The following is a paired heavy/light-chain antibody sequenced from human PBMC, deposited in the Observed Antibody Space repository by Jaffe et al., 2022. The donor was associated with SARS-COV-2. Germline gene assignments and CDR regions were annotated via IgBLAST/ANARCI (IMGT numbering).Light chain of an antibody. CDR2: DAS. CDR3: QQRSNWPIT. V-gene: IGKV3-11*01. J-gene: IGKJ5*01. CDR1: QSVSSS. Sequence: EIVLTQSPATLCLSPGERATLSCRASQSVSSSLGWYQQKPGQAPRLLIYDASNRATGIPARFSGSGSGTDFTLTISSLEPEDFAVYYCQQRSNWPITFGQGTRLEIK.
Heavy chain of an antibody. V-gene: IGHV4-39*01. Sequence: QLQPQESGPGLVKPSETLSLTCTVSGGSVSSSSYYWGWIRQPPGEGLEWIGSIYNSGNTYYNPSLKSRVTISVDTSKNQFSLELNSVTAADTAVYFCARRPAMVVPRYYYDYWGQGTLVTVSP. CDR1: GGSVSSSSYY. D-gene: IGHD2-15*01. J-gene: IGHJ4*02. CDR3: ARRPAMVVPRYYYDY. CDR2: IYNSGNT.